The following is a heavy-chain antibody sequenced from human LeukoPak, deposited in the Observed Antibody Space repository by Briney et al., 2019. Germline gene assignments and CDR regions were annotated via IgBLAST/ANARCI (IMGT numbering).Heavy chain of an antibody. D-gene: IGHD4-23*01. CDR1: GXTFSNYA. CDR3: ANEHAGQMTTLVTMCFDY. CDR2: VSGSGGSS. J-gene: IGHJ4*02. Sequence: PGGSLRISCAASGXTFSNYAMSWVRQAPGQGLEWVSAVSGSGGSSVYADSLKGRFTISRDNSKNMLYLQMNSLRAEDTAVYYCANEHAGQMTTLVTMCFDYWGQGTLVTVSS. V-gene: IGHV3-23*01.